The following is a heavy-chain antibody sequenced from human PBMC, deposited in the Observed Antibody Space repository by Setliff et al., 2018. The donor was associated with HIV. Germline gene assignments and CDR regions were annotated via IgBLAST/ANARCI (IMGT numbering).Heavy chain of an antibody. CDR3: ARAPWYSSEYWFDP. J-gene: IGHJ5*02. CDR1: GYTFTDYA. CDR2: INPSAGST. Sequence: GASVKVSCKASGYTFTDYAMHWVRQAPGQGLEWMGIINPSAGSTSYAQRFQDRVTITRDTSASTAYMELSSLRSEDTAVYYCARAPWYSSEYWFDPWGQGTLVTVSS. D-gene: IGHD6-25*01. V-gene: IGHV1-46*01.